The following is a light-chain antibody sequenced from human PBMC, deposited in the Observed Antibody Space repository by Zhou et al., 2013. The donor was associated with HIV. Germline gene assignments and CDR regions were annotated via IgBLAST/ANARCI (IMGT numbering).Light chain of an antibody. CDR1: QSVSSN. Sequence: EIVMTQSPGTLSVSPGERATLSCRASQSVSSNLAWYQQKPGQAPRLLIYGASSRATSIPARFSGSGSGTDFTLTISSLQPEDFAVYYCQQYNNWPPSSFGQGTKLEIK. V-gene: IGKV3D-15*01. J-gene: IGKJ2*04. CDR3: QQYNNWPPSS. CDR2: GAS.